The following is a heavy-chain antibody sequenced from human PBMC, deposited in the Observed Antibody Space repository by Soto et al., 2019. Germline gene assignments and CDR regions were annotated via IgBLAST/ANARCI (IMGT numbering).Heavy chain of an antibody. J-gene: IGHJ4*02. V-gene: IGHV1-18*01. CDR2: ISAYNGNT. CDR3: ARDLSYSSGWSDYYFDY. CDR1: GYTFTSYG. Sequence: ASVKVSCKASGYTFTSYGISWVRQAPGQGLEWMGWISAYNGNTNYAQKLQGRVTMTTDISTSKAYMELRSLRSDDTAVYYCARDLSYSSGWSDYYFDYWGQGTLVTVSS. D-gene: IGHD6-19*01.